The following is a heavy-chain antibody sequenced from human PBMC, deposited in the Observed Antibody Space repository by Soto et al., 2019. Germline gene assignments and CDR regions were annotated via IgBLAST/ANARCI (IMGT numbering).Heavy chain of an antibody. CDR2: VNHSGST. Sequence: SETLSLTCAVYGGSFSPYYWSWIRQPRGKGLEWIGEVNHSGSTNSNPSLKSRVSISLDTSKNQFSLKLSSVTAADTAVYYCARATAPXLQSLDWSTIVPLYFDLWGQGTLVTVSS. CDR1: GGSFSPYY. V-gene: IGHV4-34*01. J-gene: IGHJ4*02. D-gene: IGHD3-3*01. CDR3: ARATAPXLQSLDWSTIVPLYFDL.